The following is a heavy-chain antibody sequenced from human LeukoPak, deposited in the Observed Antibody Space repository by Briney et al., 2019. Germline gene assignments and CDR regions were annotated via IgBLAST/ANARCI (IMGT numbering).Heavy chain of an antibody. D-gene: IGHD3-22*01. J-gene: IGHJ4*02. CDR2: IYYSGST. CDR1: GGSISSSSYY. Sequence: MSSETLSLTCAVSGGSISSSSYYWGWIRQPPGKGLEWIGSIYYSGSTYYNPSLKSRVTISVDTSKNQFSLKLSSVTAADTAVYYCAVGLDSLHWGQGTLVTVSS. CDR3: AVGLDSLH. V-gene: IGHV4-39*07.